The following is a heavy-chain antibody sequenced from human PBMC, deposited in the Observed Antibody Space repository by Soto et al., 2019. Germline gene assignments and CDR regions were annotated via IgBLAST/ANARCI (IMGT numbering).Heavy chain of an antibody. CDR1: GASLSGYD. V-gene: IGHV4-34*01. Sequence: SETLSLTCAVYGASLSGYDWSWVRQPPGKGLEWIGEINQSGGTNYNPSLKGRVTISMDTSKNQFSLRLKSVTTADTAIYYCARDPYENAFDIWGRGTMVTVSS. D-gene: IGHD2-8*01. J-gene: IGHJ3*02. CDR2: INQSGGT. CDR3: ARDPYENAFDI.